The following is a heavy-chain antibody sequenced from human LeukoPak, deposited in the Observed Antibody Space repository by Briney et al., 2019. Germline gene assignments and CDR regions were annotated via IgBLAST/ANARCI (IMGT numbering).Heavy chain of an antibody. CDR2: ISGSGGST. V-gene: IGHV3-23*01. CDR3: AQGMISSGYHAAFDI. D-gene: IGHD3-22*01. J-gene: IGHJ3*02. Sequence: GGSLRLSCAASGFTFSSYAMSWVRQAPGKGLEWVSAISGSGGSTYYADSVKGRFTISRDNSKNTLYLQMNSLRAEDTAVYYCAQGMISSGYHAAFDIWGQGTMVTVSS. CDR1: GFTFSSYA.